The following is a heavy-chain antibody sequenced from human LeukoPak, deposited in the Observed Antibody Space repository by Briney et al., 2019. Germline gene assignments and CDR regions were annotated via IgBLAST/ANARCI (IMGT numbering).Heavy chain of an antibody. CDR1: GYTFTSYY. V-gene: IGHV1-46*01. CDR2: INPSGGST. CDR3: ARGYYDSSGYYYLFDY. Sequence: ASVKVSCKASGYTFTSYYMNWVRQAPGQGLEWMGIINPSGGSTSYAQKFQGRVTMTRDTSTSTVYMELSSLRSEDTAVYYCARGYYDSSGYYYLFDYWGQGTLVTVSS. J-gene: IGHJ4*02. D-gene: IGHD3-22*01.